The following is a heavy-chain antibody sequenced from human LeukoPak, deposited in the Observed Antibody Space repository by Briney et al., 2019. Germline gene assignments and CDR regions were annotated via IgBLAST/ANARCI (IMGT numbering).Heavy chain of an antibody. D-gene: IGHD2-21*01. J-gene: IGHJ6*03. Sequence: ASVKVSCKASGYTFTGYYMHWVRQAPGQGLEWMGRINPNSGGTNYAQKFQGRVTMTRDTSISTAYMELSRLRSDDTAVYYCARAGAYCGGDCYLNYYYYYYMDVWGKGTTVTVSS. V-gene: IGHV1-2*06. CDR1: GYTFTGYY. CDR3: ARAGAYCGGDCYLNYYYYYYMDV. CDR2: INPNSGGT.